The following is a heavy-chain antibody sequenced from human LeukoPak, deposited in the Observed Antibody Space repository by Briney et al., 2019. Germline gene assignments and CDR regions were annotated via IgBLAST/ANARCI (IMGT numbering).Heavy chain of an antibody. Sequence: PGGSLRLSCAASGFTFSSYSMNWVRQAPGKGLEWVSYISSSSTIYYADSVKGRFTISRDNAKNSLYLQMNSLRAEDTAVYYCAREGRWELLLDAFDIWGQGTMVTVSS. CDR1: GFTFSSYS. V-gene: IGHV3-48*04. CDR2: ISSSSTI. CDR3: AREGRWELLLDAFDI. D-gene: IGHD1-26*01. J-gene: IGHJ3*02.